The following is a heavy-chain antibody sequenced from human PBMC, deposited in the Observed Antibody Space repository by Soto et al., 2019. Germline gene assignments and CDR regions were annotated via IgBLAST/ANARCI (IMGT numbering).Heavy chain of an antibody. J-gene: IGHJ3*02. D-gene: IGHD2-2*01. V-gene: IGHV1-2*04. CDR3: ARGLGDIVVVPAAPDDAFDI. Sequence: ASEGLLQGFWIHLHRLLYALGRQAPGQGLEWMGWINPNSGGTNYAQKFQGWVTMTRDTSISTAYMELSRLRSDDTAVYYCARGLGDIVVVPAAPDDAFDIWGQGTMVT. CDR1: IHLHRLL. CDR2: INPNSGGT.